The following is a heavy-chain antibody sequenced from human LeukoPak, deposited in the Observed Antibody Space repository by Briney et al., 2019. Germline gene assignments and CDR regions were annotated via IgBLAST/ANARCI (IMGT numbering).Heavy chain of an antibody. J-gene: IGHJ3*02. V-gene: IGHV4-39*07. CDR1: GGSISSSSYY. CDR2: TYYSGST. CDR3: ARVPDSLGGAFDI. D-gene: IGHD3-16*01. Sequence: SETLSLTCTVSGGSISSSSYYWGWIRQPPGKGLEWIGSTYYSGSTYDNPSLKSRVTISLDTSKNQFSLKLTSVTAADTAVYYCARVPDSLGGAFDIWGQGTMLTVSS.